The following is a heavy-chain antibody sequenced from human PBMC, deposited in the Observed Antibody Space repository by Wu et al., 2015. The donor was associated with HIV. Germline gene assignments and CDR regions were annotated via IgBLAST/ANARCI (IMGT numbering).Heavy chain of an antibody. CDR2: INPLFGTT. Sequence: QAQRVQFGDEVKKPGSSVKVTCKASGDGFTSYAVSWVRQAPGQGLEWMGGINPLFGTTEHVQRFQDRVTFSTDESKSTVYMELSSLRNEDTAVYYCARNTDSVATSLYSLGVWGQGTTVTVSS. V-gene: IGHV1-69*05. CDR3: ARNTDSVATSLYSLGV. CDR1: GDGFTSYA. D-gene: IGHD5-12*01. J-gene: IGHJ6*02.